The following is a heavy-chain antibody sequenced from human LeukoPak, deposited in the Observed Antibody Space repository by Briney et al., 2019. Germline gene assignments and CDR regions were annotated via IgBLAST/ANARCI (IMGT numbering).Heavy chain of an antibody. V-gene: IGHV5-51*01. Sequence: NLGESLKISCKGSGYSFTSYWIGWVRQMPGKGLEWMGIIYPGDSDTRYSPSFQGQVTISADKSISTAYLQWSSLKASDTAMYYCARHHEPPGVVVPLPFDPWGQGTLVTVSS. CDR3: ARHHEPPGVVVPLPFDP. CDR1: GYSFTSYW. CDR2: IYPGDSDT. J-gene: IGHJ5*02. D-gene: IGHD3-22*01.